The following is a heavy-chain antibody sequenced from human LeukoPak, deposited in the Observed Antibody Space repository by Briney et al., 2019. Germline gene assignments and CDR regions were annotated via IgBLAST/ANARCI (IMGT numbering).Heavy chain of an antibody. D-gene: IGHD1-14*01. CDR2: IYHSGST. Sequence: SETLSLTCAVSGGSISSGGYPWSWIRQPPGKGLEWIGYIYHSGSTYYNPSLKSRVTISVDRSKNQFSLKLSSVTAADTAVYYCARSNHPRYYFDYWGQGTLVTVSS. CDR1: GGSISSGGYP. V-gene: IGHV4-30-2*01. CDR3: ARSNHPRYYFDY. J-gene: IGHJ4*02.